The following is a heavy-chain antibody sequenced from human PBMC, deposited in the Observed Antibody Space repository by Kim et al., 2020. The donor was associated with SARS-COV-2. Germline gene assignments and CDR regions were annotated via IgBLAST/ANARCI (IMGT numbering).Heavy chain of an antibody. V-gene: IGHV3-30*04. CDR3: ARGSVISCLWYFAY. Sequence: GGSLRLSCAASGFPFSSYTMHWVRQAPGKGLEWVAVMSFDESHKYYADSVKGRFSISRDNSKNTLYLQMNSLRPEDTAVYYCARGSVISCLWYFAYWSQGTLVTVPS. D-gene: IGHD2-21*01. CDR1: GFPFSSYT. J-gene: IGHJ4*02. CDR2: MSFDESHK.